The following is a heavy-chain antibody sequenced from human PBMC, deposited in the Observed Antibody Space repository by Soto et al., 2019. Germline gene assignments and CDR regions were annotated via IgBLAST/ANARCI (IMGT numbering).Heavy chain of an antibody. CDR3: ARAVKDYFFSPGDT. J-gene: IGHJ3*02. D-gene: IGHD4-17*01. CDR2: IWYDGSKQ. CDR1: GFTFSSYS. Sequence: GGSLRLSCAASGFTFSSYSMNWVRQAPGKGLEWVAVIWYDGSKQYYAHSVKGRFIISRDNSKNILYLEMNNLRADDTAVYYCARAVKDYFFSPGDTWGQGTMVTVSS. V-gene: IGHV3-33*08.